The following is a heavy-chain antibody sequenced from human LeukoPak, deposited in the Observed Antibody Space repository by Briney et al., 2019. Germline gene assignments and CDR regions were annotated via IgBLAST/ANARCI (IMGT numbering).Heavy chain of an antibody. CDR3: TRGRGIAVPGPLFGY. CDR1: GYTFTDYY. J-gene: IGHJ4*02. CDR2: INPNSGGT. V-gene: IGHV1-2*02. D-gene: IGHD6-19*01. Sequence: ASVKVSCKASGYTFTDYYMHWVRQAPGQGLEWMGWINPNSGGTNYAQKFQGRVTMTRDTSISTVYMEVNSLRSDDTAVYYCTRGRGIAVPGPLFGYWGQGTLVTVSS.